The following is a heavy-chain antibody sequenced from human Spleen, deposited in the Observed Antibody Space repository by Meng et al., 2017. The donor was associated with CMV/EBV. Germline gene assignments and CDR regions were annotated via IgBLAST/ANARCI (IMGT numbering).Heavy chain of an antibody. CDR2: IKEDGSEK. CDR1: GFTFSSFW. Sequence: GESLKISCAASGFTFSSFWMSWVRQAPGKGLEWVANIKEDGSEKYYVDSVKGRFTIARDNARNSLYLQMNSLRAEDTAVYYCGRVHQSYDFWSAYPTYYNGMDVWGQGTTVTVSS. D-gene: IGHD3-3*01. V-gene: IGHV3-7*01. CDR3: GRVHQSYDFWSAYPTYYNGMDV. J-gene: IGHJ6*02.